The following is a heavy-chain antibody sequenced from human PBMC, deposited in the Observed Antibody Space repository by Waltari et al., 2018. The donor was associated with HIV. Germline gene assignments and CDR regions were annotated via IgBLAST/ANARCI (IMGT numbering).Heavy chain of an antibody. Sequence: QVQLVQSGAEVKKPGASVKVPCKASGYPFTSYGISWVRQAPGQGLEWMGWISVYNGHTNYAQKLQGRVTMTTDTSTSTAYMELRSLRSDDTAVYYCARGAAGYYYYVMDVWGQGTTVTVSS. CDR1: GYPFTSYG. J-gene: IGHJ6*02. V-gene: IGHV1-18*01. CDR2: ISVYNGHT. D-gene: IGHD6-13*01. CDR3: ARGAAGYYYYVMDV.